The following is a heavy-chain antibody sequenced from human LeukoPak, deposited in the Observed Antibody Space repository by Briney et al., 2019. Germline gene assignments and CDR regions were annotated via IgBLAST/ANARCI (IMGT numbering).Heavy chain of an antibody. D-gene: IGHD2-15*01. J-gene: IGHJ4*02. V-gene: IGHV3-7*01. Sequence: GGSLRLSCAASGFTFSSYWMSWVRQAPGKGLEWVANIKQDGSEKYFVDSVKGRFTISRDNAKNSLYLQMNSLRAEDTAVYYCARLYYSGGSCYSITAFDYWGQGTLVTVSS. CDR1: GFTFSSYW. CDR3: ARLYYSGGSCYSITAFDY. CDR2: IKQDGSEK.